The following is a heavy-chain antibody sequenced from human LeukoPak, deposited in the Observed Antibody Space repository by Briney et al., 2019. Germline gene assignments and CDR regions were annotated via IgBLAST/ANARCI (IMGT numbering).Heavy chain of an antibody. Sequence: GASVKVSCKASGYTFTGYYMHWVRQAPGQGLEWMGWINPNSGGTNYAQKFQGRVTMTRDTSISTAYMELSRLRSDDTAVYYCARDDRSSTSCPQGHWFDPWGQGTLVTVSS. J-gene: IGHJ5*02. CDR2: INPNSGGT. D-gene: IGHD2-2*01. CDR1: GYTFTGYY. CDR3: ARDDRSSTSCPQGHWFDP. V-gene: IGHV1-2*02.